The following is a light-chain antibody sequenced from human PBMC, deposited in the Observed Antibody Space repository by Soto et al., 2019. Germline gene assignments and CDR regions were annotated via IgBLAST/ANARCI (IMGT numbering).Light chain of an antibody. J-gene: IGKJ2*01. V-gene: IGKV3-15*01. CDR1: QTVASN. Sequence: EIVMTQSPATLSVSPGERATLSCRASQTVASNLAWSQQKPGQAPRLLIHGSSTRATGVPARFSGSGSGTEFTLTISSLQSEDFAVYYCQQYHNWPPQYTFGQGTKLQI. CDR3: QQYHNWPPQYT. CDR2: GSS.